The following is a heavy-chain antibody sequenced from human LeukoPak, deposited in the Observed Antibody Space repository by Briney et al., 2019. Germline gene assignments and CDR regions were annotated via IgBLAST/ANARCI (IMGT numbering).Heavy chain of an antibody. CDR2: IKQDGSEI. Sequence: QSGGSLRLSCTASGFTFSDYWMTWVRQAPGKGPEWVANIKQDGSEIYYVDSVKGRFTISRDNAKNSLYLQMNSLRAEDTAVYYCASGSGFLFDHWGQGTLVTVSS. V-gene: IGHV3-7*01. D-gene: IGHD6-19*01. CDR1: GFTFSDYW. CDR3: ASGSGFLFDH. J-gene: IGHJ4*02.